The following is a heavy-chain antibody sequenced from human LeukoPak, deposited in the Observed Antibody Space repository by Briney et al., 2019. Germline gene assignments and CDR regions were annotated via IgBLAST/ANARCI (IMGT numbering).Heavy chain of an antibody. CDR3: ARGDESQFDY. J-gene: IGHJ4*02. V-gene: IGHV4-59*01. CDR2: IHYSGST. CDR1: GGSISSYY. Sequence: SETLSLTCTVSGGSISSYYWSWIRQPPGKGLEWIGYIHYSGSTNYNPSLKSRVTISVDTSKNQFSLKLSSVTAADTAVYYCARGDESQFDYWGQGTLVTVSS. D-gene: IGHD2-21*02.